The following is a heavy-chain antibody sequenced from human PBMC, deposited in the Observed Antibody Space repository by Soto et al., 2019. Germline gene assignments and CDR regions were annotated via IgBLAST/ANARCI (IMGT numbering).Heavy chain of an antibody. V-gene: IGHV3-33*01. J-gene: IGHJ4*02. CDR3: ARGRVGYCSSTSCYKRAYFDY. CDR2: IWYDGSNK. D-gene: IGHD2-2*02. CDR1: GFTFSSYG. Sequence: SLRLSCAASGFTFSSYGMHWVRQAPGKGLEWVAVIWYDGSNKYYADSVKGRFTISRDNSKNTLYLQMNSLRAEDTAVYYCARGRVGYCSSTSCYKRAYFDYWGQGTLVTVSS.